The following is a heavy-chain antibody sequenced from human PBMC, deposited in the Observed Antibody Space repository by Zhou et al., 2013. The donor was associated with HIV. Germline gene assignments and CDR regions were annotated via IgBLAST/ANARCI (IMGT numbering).Heavy chain of an antibody. CDR2: ISAYNGNT. CDR3: ARDIVVVVTVSDSSYYYYMDV. Sequence: QVQLVQSGAEVKKPGASVKVSCKASGYTFTSYGISWVRQAPGQGLEWMGWISAYNGNTNYAQKFQGRVTMTTDTSTSTAYMELRRLSSDDTAVYFCARDIVVVVTVSDSSYYYYMDVWGKGTTVTVSS. J-gene: IGHJ6*03. D-gene: IGHD2-15*01. V-gene: IGHV1-18*01. CDR1: GYTFTSYG.